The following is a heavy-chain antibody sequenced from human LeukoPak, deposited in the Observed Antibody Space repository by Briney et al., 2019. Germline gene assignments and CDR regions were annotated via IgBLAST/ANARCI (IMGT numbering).Heavy chain of an antibody. J-gene: IGHJ6*02. CDR3: AREQLITFGGVIVPGDYYYGMDV. V-gene: IGHV1-69*13. Sequence: SVKVSCKASGGTFSSYAISWVRQAPGQGLEWMGGIIPIFGAANYAQKFQGRVTITADESTSTAYMELSSLRSEDTAVYYCAREQLITFGGVIVPGDYYYGMDVWGQGTTVTVSS. CDR2: IIPIFGAA. D-gene: IGHD3-16*02. CDR1: GGTFSSYA.